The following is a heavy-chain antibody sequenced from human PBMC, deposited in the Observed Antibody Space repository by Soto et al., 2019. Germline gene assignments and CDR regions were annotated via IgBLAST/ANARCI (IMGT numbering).Heavy chain of an antibody. J-gene: IGHJ4*02. V-gene: IGHV4-34*01. CDR3: ARGAKLLLYYFDY. D-gene: IGHD2-15*01. CDR1: GGSFSGYY. Sequence: SETLSLTCAVYGGSFSGYYWSWIRQPPGKGLEWIGEINHSGSTNYNPSLKSRVTISVDTSKNQFSLKLSSVTAADTAVYYCARGAKLLLYYFDYWGQGTLVTVSS. CDR2: INHSGST.